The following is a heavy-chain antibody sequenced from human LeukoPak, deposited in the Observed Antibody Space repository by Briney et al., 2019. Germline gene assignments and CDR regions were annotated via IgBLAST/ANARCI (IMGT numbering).Heavy chain of an antibody. V-gene: IGHV4-39*06. CDR3: ARNGEYSSSSQFDY. CDR2: IYYSGST. CDR1: GGSISSYY. J-gene: IGHJ4*02. D-gene: IGHD6-6*01. Sequence: PSETLSLTCTVSGGSISSYYWGWIRQPRGKGLEWIGSIYYSGSTYYNPSLKSRVTISVDTSKNQFTLKLSSVTAADTAVYYCARNGEYSSSSQFDYWGQGTLVTVSS.